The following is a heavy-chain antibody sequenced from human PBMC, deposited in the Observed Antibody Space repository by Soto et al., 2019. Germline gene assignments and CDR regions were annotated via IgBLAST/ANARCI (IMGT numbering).Heavy chain of an antibody. J-gene: IGHJ4*02. Sequence: PGGFLRLSCAASGFTFSSHAMSWDRQAPGKGLEWVSGISGSGGSTYYADSVKGRFTISRDNSKNTVYLQMNSLRAEDTALYYCAADGNCNGGNCYPRYYFDDWGQGTLVTVSS. CDR1: GFTFSSHA. D-gene: IGHD2-15*01. CDR3: AADGNCNGGNCYPRYYFDD. CDR2: ISGSGGST. V-gene: IGHV3-23*01.